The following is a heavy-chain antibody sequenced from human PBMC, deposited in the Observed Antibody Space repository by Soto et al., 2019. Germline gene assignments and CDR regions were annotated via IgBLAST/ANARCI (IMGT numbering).Heavy chain of an antibody. CDR2: ISGGGGCK. CDR1: GFTFDNFA. CDR3: AKDGHYDIRGGLDY. Sequence: GGSLRLSCTTSGFTFDNFAMSWVRQAPGRGLEWVSAISGGGGCKYYADSVKGRFIIARDNSKNTVYLEVNGLRTEDTAVYYCAKDGHYDIRGGLDYWGQGTLVTVSS. J-gene: IGHJ4*02. D-gene: IGHD3-22*01. V-gene: IGHV3-23*01.